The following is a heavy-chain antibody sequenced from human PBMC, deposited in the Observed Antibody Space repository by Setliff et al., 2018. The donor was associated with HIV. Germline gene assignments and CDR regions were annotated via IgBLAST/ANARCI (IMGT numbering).Heavy chain of an antibody. Sequence: PSETLSLTCTVSGGSVSTGNYYWNRIRLPPGKGLEWIGRIYTSGSTNYNPSLKSRVTMSVDTSKNQFSLKLSSVTAADTAVYYCARDKNHYYDSSGYYLPYYYYMDVWGKGTTVTVSS. CDR3: ARDKNHYYDSSGYYLPYYYYMDV. D-gene: IGHD3-22*01. CDR1: GGSVSTGNYY. CDR2: IYTSGST. V-gene: IGHV4-61*01. J-gene: IGHJ6*03.